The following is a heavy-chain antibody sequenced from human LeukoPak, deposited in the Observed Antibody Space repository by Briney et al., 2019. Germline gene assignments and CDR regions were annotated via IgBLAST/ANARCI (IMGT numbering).Heavy chain of an antibody. V-gene: IGHV1-18*01. CDR3: AVAYDGAEGYFDL. D-gene: IGHD3-22*01. Sequence: GASVKVSCKASGYTFTSYGISWVRQAPGQGLEWMGWISAYNGNTNYAQKLQGRVTMTTDTSTSTAYMELTSLRPEDTAVYYCAVAYDGAEGYFDLWGRGTLVTVSS. CDR2: ISAYNGNT. CDR1: GYTFTSYG. J-gene: IGHJ2*01.